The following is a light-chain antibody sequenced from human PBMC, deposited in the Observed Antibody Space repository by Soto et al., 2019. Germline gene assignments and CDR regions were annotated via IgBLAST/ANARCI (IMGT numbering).Light chain of an antibody. Sequence: DIQMTQSPSSLSASVGDRVSITCRASQSISNYLNWYQQKPGKAPKLLIYAASSLQSGVPSRFSGSGPGTDFTLTISSLQPEDSATYYCQQTYSTPFTFGGGTKVQIK. J-gene: IGKJ4*01. CDR2: AAS. CDR1: QSISNY. CDR3: QQTYSTPFT. V-gene: IGKV1-39*01.